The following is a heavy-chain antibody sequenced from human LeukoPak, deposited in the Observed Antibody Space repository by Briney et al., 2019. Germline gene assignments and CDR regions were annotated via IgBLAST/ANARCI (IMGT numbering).Heavy chain of an antibody. D-gene: IGHD1-14*01. J-gene: IGHJ4*02. CDR1: GGTIRSYY. CDR2: IYYSGST. CDR3: ARDLGGNPWYFDY. Sequence: SETLSLTCTVSGGTIRSYYWSWIRQPPGKGLEWIGNIYYSGSTNVHPSLESRVTISVDTSKNQLSLDLSSVTTADTAVYYCARDLGGNPWYFDYWGQGILVTVSS. V-gene: IGHV4-59*01.